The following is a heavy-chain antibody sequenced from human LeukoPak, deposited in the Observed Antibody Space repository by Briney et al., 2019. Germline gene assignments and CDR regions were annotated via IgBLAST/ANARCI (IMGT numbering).Heavy chain of an antibody. CDR1: GFTFSSYG. CDR2: IWYDGSNK. J-gene: IGHJ4*02. Sequence: GGSLRLSCAASGFTFSSYGMHWVRQAPGKGLEWVAVIWYDGSNKYCADSVKGRFTISRDNSKNTVYLQMNSLRAEDTAVYYCARVSPEIVVVTGTGAPDYWGQGTLVTVSS. D-gene: IGHD2-21*02. CDR3: ARVSPEIVVVTGTGAPDY. V-gene: IGHV3-33*01.